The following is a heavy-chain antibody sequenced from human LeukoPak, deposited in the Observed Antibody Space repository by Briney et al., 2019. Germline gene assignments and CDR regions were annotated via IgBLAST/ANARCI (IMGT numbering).Heavy chain of an antibody. D-gene: IGHD3-10*01. Sequence: SETLSLTCAVYGGSFSGYYWSWIRQPPGKGLEWIGEINHSGSTNYNPSLKSRVTISVDTSKNQFSLKLSSVTAADTAVYYCARAGRYYGSGRNYYYYMDVWGKGTTVTVSS. CDR1: GGSFSGYY. J-gene: IGHJ6*03. V-gene: IGHV4-34*01. CDR2: INHSGST. CDR3: ARAGRYYGSGRNYYYYMDV.